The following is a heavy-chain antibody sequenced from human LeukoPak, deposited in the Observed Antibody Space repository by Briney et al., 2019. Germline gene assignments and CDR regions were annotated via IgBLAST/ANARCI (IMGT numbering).Heavy chain of an antibody. Sequence: GGSLRLSCAASGFTFSSYAMHWVRQAPGKGLEYVSAISSNGGSTYYANSVKGRFTISRDNSKNTLYLQMGSLRAEDMAVYYCARDISGWFQYYFDYWGQGTLVTVSS. D-gene: IGHD6-19*01. CDR2: ISSNGGST. J-gene: IGHJ4*02. CDR1: GFTFSSYA. V-gene: IGHV3-64*01. CDR3: ARDISGWFQYYFDY.